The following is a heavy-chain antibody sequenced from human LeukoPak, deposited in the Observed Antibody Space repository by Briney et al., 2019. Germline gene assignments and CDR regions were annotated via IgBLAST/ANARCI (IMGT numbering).Heavy chain of an antibody. CDR2: ISYDGSNK. CDR1: GFTFSSYA. D-gene: IGHD4-11*01. CDR3: AREGYSNYYYYMDV. J-gene: IGHJ6*03. V-gene: IGHV3-30*04. Sequence: GRSLRLSCAASGFTFSSYAMHWVRQAPGKGLEWGAVISYDGSNKYYADSVKGRFTISRGNSKNTLYLQMNSLRAEDTAVYYCAREGYSNYYYYMDVWGKGTTVTVSS.